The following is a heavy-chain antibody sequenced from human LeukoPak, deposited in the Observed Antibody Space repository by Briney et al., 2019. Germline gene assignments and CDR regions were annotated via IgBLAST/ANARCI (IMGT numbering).Heavy chain of an antibody. V-gene: IGHV4-59*01. CDR2: IYNSGST. J-gene: IGHJ4*02. CDR1: GGSIGSYY. Sequence: PSETLSLTCTVSGGSIGSYYWTWIRQPPGKGLEWIGYIYNSGSTNYNPSLKSRVTISVDTSKNQFSLKLSSVTAAGTAVYYCARFRDGYNLDYWGQGTLVTVSS. D-gene: IGHD5-24*01. CDR3: ARFRDGYNLDY.